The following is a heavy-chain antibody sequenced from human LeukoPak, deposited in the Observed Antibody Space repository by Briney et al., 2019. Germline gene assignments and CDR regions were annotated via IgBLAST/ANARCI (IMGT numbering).Heavy chain of an antibody. J-gene: IGHJ6*02. CDR3: ARDQGLTAPPPYGLDV. D-gene: IGHD5-18*01. CDR2: IIPVLNIT. V-gene: IGHV1-69*04. CDR1: GGTFSTSA. Sequence: GASAKVSCKTSGGTFSTSAITWVRQAPGQGLEWMGRIIPVLNITTYAQRFQGRVTITADTSTSTVYMELSSLRSEETAAYYCARDQGLTAPPPYGLDVWGQGTTVIVSS.